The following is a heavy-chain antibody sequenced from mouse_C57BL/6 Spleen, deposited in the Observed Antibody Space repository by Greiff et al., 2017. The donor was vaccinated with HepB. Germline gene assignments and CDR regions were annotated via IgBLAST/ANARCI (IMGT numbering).Heavy chain of an antibody. CDR1: GFTFSSYA. D-gene: IGHD2-4*01. V-gene: IGHV5-4*03. Sequence: EVKLVESGGGLVKPGGSLKLSCAASGFTFSSYAMSWVRQTPEKRLEWVATISDGGSYTYYPDNVKGRFTISRDNAKNNLYLQMSHLKSEDTAMYYCARGYDYGIPFAYWGQGTLVTVSA. CDR3: ARGYDYGIPFAY. J-gene: IGHJ3*01. CDR2: ISDGGSYT.